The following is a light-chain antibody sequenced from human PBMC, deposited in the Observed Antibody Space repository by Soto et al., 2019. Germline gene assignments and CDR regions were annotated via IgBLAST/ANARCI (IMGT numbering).Light chain of an antibody. CDR1: QAVSNNY. CDR2: GAS. Sequence: EIVLTLSPGSLSPSPGDRANLSCRASQAVSNNYLAWCQQKPGQAPRVIMYGASRRATGIPDRFSGGGSGTEFTLTISSLQSEDFAVYYCQHYHGWPITFGQGTRLEIK. V-gene: IGKV3-20*01. CDR3: QHYHGWPIT. J-gene: IGKJ5*01.